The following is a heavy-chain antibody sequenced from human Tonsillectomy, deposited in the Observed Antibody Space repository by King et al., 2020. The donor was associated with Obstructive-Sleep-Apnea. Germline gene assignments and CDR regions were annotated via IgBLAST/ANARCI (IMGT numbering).Heavy chain of an antibody. J-gene: IGHJ4*02. CDR1: GYTFTSYG. V-gene: IGHV1-18*01. D-gene: IGHD2-15*01. CDR3: ARDRLVVVAATPLDY. CDR2: ISAYNGNT. Sequence: VQLVESGAEVKKPGASVKVSCKASGYTFTSYGISWVRQAPGQGLEWMGWISAYNGNTNYAQKLQGRVTMTTDTSTSTAYMELRSLRSDDTAVYYCARDRLVVVAATPLDYWGQGTLVTVSS.